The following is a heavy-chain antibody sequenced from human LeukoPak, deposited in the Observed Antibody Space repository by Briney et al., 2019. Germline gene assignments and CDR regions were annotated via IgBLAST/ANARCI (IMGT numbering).Heavy chain of an antibody. V-gene: IGHV1-69*13. D-gene: IGHD2-2*01. Sequence: SVKVSCKASGGTFSNYAISWVRQAPGQGLEWMGGIIPIFGTANYAEKFRGRVTITADETTSTAYMELSRLKSEDTAVYYCARDSSEFRSLMPHWGQGTLVTVSS. J-gene: IGHJ1*01. CDR3: ARDSSEFRSLMPH. CDR1: GGTFSNYA. CDR2: IIPIFGTA.